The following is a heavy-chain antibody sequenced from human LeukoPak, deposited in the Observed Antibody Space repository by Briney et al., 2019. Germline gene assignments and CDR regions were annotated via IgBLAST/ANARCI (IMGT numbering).Heavy chain of an antibody. CDR3: ARPRGYYYYYMDV. J-gene: IGHJ6*03. CDR1: GYSFSNYW. CDR2: IYPGDSDT. Sequence: GESLKISCKGSGYSFSNYWIGWVRQMPGKSLEGMWIIYPGDSDTRYSPSFQGQVTISADKSISTAYLQWSSLRASDTAMYYCARPRGYYYYYMDVWGSGTTVTVSS. V-gene: IGHV5-51*01. D-gene: IGHD3-10*01.